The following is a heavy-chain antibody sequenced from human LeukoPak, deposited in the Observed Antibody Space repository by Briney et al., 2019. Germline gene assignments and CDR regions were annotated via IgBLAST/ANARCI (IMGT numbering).Heavy chain of an antibody. Sequence: KASETLSLTCTVSGGSISTYYWSWVRLPPGQGLEWIGYIYNSGSTKYNPSLKSRVTVSVDTSKNQLSLKLSSVTAADTAVYYCARARPDTAMAVDYWGQGTLVTVSS. V-gene: IGHV4-59*01. CDR1: GGSISTYY. CDR3: ARARPDTAMAVDY. CDR2: IYNSGST. D-gene: IGHD5-18*01. J-gene: IGHJ4*02.